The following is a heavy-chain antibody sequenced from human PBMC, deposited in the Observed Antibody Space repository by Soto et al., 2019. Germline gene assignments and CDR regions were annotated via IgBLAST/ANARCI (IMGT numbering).Heavy chain of an antibody. V-gene: IGHV4-59*01. J-gene: IGHJ6*02. CDR2: IYYSGST. Sequence: SETLSLTCTVSGGSISSYYWSWIRQPPGKGLEWIGYIYYSGSTNYSPSLKSRIIISLDTSKNQFSLKVSSVTAADTAVYYCARGEDGYNYGLGPYFGMDVWGPGTTVTVSS. CDR1: GGSISSYY. CDR3: ARGEDGYNYGLGPYFGMDV. D-gene: IGHD5-18*01.